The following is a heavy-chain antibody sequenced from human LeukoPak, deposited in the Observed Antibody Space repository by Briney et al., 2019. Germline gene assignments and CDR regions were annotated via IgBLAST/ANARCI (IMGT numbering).Heavy chain of an antibody. V-gene: IGHV3-21*01. Sequence: PGGSLRLSCAVSGFTFSSYSMIWVRQAPGKGLEWVSSIGSTSSYIYYADSVKGRFTISRDNAKNSLYLQMNSLRAEDTAVYYCARSAGGSIRKDFDNWGQGTLVTVSS. CDR2: IGSTSSYI. J-gene: IGHJ4*02. CDR3: ARSAGGSIRKDFDN. CDR1: GFTFSSYS. D-gene: IGHD3-16*01.